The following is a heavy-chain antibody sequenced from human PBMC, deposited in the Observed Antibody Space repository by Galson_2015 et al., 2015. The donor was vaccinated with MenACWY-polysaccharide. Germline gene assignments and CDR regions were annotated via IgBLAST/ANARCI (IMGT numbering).Heavy chain of an antibody. V-gene: IGHV3-30-3*01. Sequence: SLRLSCAASGFTFSSYAMHWVRQAPGKGLEWVAIISYGESNKYYSDSVKGRFTISRDNSKNTLYLQMNSLRAEDTAVYYCARTYCERTACHVLAVCGQGTTVTVSS. D-gene: IGHD2-21*01. CDR1: GFTFSSYA. CDR2: ISYGESNK. J-gene: IGHJ6*02. CDR3: ARTYCERTACHVLAV.